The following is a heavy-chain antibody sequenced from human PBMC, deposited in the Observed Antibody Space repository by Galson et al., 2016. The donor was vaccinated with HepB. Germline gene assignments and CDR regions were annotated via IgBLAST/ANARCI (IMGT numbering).Heavy chain of an antibody. J-gene: IGHJ4*02. CDR1: GGFISNNNYY. CDR2: IYYSGRT. D-gene: IGHD3-16*02. V-gene: IGHV4-39*02. Sequence: SETLSLTCAVSGGFISNNNYYWGWIRQPPGKGLEWMGSIYYSGRTYYNSSLKSRDSLSVDMSKNHFSLRLSSVTASDTAVYYCARLDVNIIIGGFDYWGQGILVAVSS. CDR3: ARLDVNIIIGGFDY.